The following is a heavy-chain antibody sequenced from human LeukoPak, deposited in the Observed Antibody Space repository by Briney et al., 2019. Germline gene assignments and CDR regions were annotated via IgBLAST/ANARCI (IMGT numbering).Heavy chain of an antibody. J-gene: IGHJ4*02. Sequence: GASVTVSFTASVSTFTIYGISWVRHAPGQGLEWMGWISAYNGNTNYAQKLQGRVTMTTDTSTSTAYMELRSLRSDDTAVYYCARGGPPIAVAGYYFDYWGQGTLVTVSS. D-gene: IGHD6-19*01. CDR1: VSTFTIYG. CDR3: ARGGPPIAVAGYYFDY. CDR2: ISAYNGNT. V-gene: IGHV1-18*01.